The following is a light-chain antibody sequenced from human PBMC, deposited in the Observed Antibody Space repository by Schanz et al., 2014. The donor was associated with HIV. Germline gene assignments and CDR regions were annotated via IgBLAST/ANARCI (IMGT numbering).Light chain of an antibody. J-gene: IGKJ1*01. CDR1: ESVSTM. Sequence: EIVMTQSPATLSVSPGDTVTLSCRASESVSTMLDWFQERPGQAPRLVIYRISTRATGVPARFSGSGSGTEFTLTISSLQSEDFATYYCQQSYSTPGTFGQGTKVEIK. CDR3: QQSYSTPGT. CDR2: RIS. V-gene: IGKV3-15*01.